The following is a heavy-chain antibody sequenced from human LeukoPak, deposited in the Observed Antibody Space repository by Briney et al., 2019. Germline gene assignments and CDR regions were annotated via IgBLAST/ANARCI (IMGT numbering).Heavy chain of an antibody. CDR3: ARAVEAQLLSWYFDY. J-gene: IGHJ4*02. V-gene: IGHV1-2*02. CDR1: GYTFTFYY. CDR2: INPNSGGT. D-gene: IGHD2-2*01. Sequence: GASVTVSCTASGYTFTFYYMHWVRQAPGQGLEWMGWINPNSGGTNYAQKFQGRVTMTRDTSISTAYMELSRLRSDDTAVYYCARAVEAQLLSWYFDYWGQGTLVTVSS.